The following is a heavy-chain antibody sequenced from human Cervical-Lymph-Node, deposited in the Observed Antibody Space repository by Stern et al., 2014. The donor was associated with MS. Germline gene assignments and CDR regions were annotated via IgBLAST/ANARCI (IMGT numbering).Heavy chain of an antibody. J-gene: IGHJ4*02. CDR2: ISHSGVT. CDR3: MRGDY. Sequence: QVQLQESGPGLVTPSQTLSLTCTVSGASIKTIGYFWSWVRQPPGKGLEWIGFISHSGVTFYNETLKSRVTLSQDTSANQFSLRLTSVTVADTALYFCMRGDYWGRGILVAVSS. V-gene: IGHV4-31*03. CDR1: GASIKTIGYF.